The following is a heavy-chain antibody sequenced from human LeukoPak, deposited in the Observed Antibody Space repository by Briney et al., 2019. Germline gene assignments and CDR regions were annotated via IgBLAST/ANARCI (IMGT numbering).Heavy chain of an antibody. CDR1: GYTFTSYD. J-gene: IGHJ5*02. Sequence: ASVKVSCKASGYTFTSYDINWVRQATGQGLEWMGWTNPNSGNTGYAQKFQGRVTMTRNTSISTAYMELSSLRSEDTAVYYCARGRCIWGYCSSTNWFDPWGQGTLVTVSS. CDR2: TNPNSGNT. V-gene: IGHV1-8*01. D-gene: IGHD2-2*01. CDR3: ARGRCIWGYCSSTNWFDP.